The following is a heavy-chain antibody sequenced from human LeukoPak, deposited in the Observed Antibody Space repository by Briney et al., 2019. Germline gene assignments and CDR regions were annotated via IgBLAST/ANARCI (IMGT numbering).Heavy chain of an antibody. CDR3: VRAQSSALDY. CDR2: IKQDGSEK. D-gene: IGHD6-19*01. CDR1: GFTFTSYW. Sequence: PGGSLRLSCAASGFTFTSYWMSWVRQAPGKGLEWLANIKQDGSEKYYVDSVKGRFTISRDNAKNSLYLQMNSLRAEDTAVYYCVRAQSSALDYWGQGTLVTVSS. J-gene: IGHJ4*02. V-gene: IGHV3-7*01.